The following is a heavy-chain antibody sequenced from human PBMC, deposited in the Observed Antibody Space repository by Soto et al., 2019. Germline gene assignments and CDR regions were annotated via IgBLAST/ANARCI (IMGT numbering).Heavy chain of an antibody. D-gene: IGHD1-1*01. J-gene: IGHJ1*01. Sequence: GGSLRLSCVASGFPFSSYALHWVRQSPGKGLEWVALISNDGMNTFYADSVKGRMTVSRDKAEKTMYLQMNSLTAEDTAVYYCAKGIRFMEHWGQGTVVTVSS. V-gene: IGHV3-30-3*02. CDR1: GFPFSSYA. CDR2: ISNDGMNT. CDR3: AKGIRFMEH.